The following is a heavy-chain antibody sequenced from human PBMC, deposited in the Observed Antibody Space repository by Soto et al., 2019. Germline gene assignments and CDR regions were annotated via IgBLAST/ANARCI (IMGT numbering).Heavy chain of an antibody. V-gene: IGHV1-18*01. D-gene: IGHD4-17*01. Sequence: GASVKVSCKASGGTFSSYTISWVRQAPGQRLEWMGWISAYNGNTNYAQKLQGRVTMTTDTSTSTAYMELRSLRSDDTAVYYCARDLHGDPYYWGQGTLVTVSS. CDR3: ARDLHGDPYY. CDR2: ISAYNGNT. CDR1: GGTFSSYT. J-gene: IGHJ4*02.